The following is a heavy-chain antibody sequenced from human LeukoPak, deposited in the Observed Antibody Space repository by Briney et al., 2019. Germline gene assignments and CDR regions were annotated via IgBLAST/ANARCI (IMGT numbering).Heavy chain of an antibody. V-gene: IGHV4-39*07. D-gene: IGHD5-12*01. CDR3: ARDGVYSGYDYYFDY. CDR1: GGSISSTTYY. J-gene: IGHJ4*02. Sequence: SETLSLTCSVSGGSISSTTYYWGWIRQPPGKGLEWIGSLYYSGSTYYNPSLKSRVTISVDTSKNQFSLKLSSVTAADTAVYYCARDGVYSGYDYYFDYWGQGTLVTVSS. CDR2: LYYSGST.